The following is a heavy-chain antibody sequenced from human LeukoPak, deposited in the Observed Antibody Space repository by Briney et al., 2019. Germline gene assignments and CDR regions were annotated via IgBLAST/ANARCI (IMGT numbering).Heavy chain of an antibody. V-gene: IGHV3-23*01. CDR2: IGGSGGST. CDR3: AKEGPLPGFGELLAYFDY. J-gene: IGHJ4*02. Sequence: PGGSLRLSCAASGFTFSSYAMSWVRQAPGKGLEWVSAIGGSGGSTYYADSVKGRFTISRDNSKNTLYLQMNSLRAEDTAVYYCAKEGPLPGFGELLAYFDYWGQGTLVTVSS. CDR1: GFTFSSYA. D-gene: IGHD3-10*01.